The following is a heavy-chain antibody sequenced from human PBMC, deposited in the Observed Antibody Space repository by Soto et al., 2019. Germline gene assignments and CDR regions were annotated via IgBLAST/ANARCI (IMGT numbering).Heavy chain of an antibody. V-gene: IGHV1-69*06. J-gene: IGHJ6*02. D-gene: IGHD2-2*03. CDR3: ARVDYLDMVVVPATSYYYYGMDV. CDR1: GGTFSSYA. Sequence: QVQLVQSGAEVKKPGSSVKVSCKASGGTFSSYAISWVRQAPGQGLEWMGGIIPIFGTANYAQKFQGRVTITADKSTSTAYRDMSSRRSEDTAVYYCARVDYLDMVVVPATSYYYYGMDVWCQGTTVTVSS. CDR2: IIPIFGTA.